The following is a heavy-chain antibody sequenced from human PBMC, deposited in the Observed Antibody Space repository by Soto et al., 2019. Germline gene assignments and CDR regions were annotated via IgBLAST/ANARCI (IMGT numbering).Heavy chain of an antibody. CDR2: IYYSGST. CDR1: GGSISSGGYY. V-gene: IGHV4-31*03. Sequence: LTCTVSGGSISSGGYYWSWIRQHPGKGLEWIGYIYYSGSTYYNPSLKSRVTISVDTSKNQFSLKLSSVTAADTAVYYCARNDYGDYAGIDYWGQGTLVTVSS. D-gene: IGHD4-17*01. J-gene: IGHJ4*02. CDR3: ARNDYGDYAGIDY.